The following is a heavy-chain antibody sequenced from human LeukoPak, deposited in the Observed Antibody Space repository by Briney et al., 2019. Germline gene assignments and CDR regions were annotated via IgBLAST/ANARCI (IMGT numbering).Heavy chain of an antibody. CDR1: GGSISSSGYY. Sequence: SETLSLTCGVSGGSISSSGYYWGWIRQPPGKGLEWVGSIHYSGTTHNNPSLKSRVTISGDTSQNQFSLKLSSVTAADTAVYYCARQHWGSGFYYDYWGPGTLVTVSS. J-gene: IGHJ4*02. CDR2: IHYSGTT. D-gene: IGHD3-22*01. CDR3: ARQHWGSGFYYDY. V-gene: IGHV4-39*01.